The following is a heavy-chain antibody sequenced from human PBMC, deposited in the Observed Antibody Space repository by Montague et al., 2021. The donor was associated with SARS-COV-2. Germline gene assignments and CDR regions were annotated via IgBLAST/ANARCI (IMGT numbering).Heavy chain of an antibody. J-gene: IGHJ4*02. CDR3: ARDRFDFGAGRQGTMDF. CDR2: MHFTGKA. V-gene: IGHV4-4*07. Sequence: SETLSLTCSVSGDSITNHYWSWIRQPAGKGLEWIGRMHFTGKANFSPFFSSRLTMSADTSKYQFSLKLTSVTAADTAIYFCARDRFDFGAGRQGTMDFWGQGTLVTVSS. D-gene: IGHD3-10*01. CDR1: GDSITNHY.